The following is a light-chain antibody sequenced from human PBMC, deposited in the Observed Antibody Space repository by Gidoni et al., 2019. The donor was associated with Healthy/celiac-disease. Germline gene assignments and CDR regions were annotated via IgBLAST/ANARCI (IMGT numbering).Light chain of an antibody. CDR3: QQSYSTSMYT. CDR2: AAS. V-gene: IGKV1-39*01. CDR1: QSISSY. J-gene: IGKJ2*01. Sequence: DIQMTPSPSSLSASVGDRVTITCRASQSISSYLNWYQQKPGKAPKLLIYAASSLQSGVPSRFSGRGSGTDVTLTISSLQPEDFATYYCQQSYSTSMYTFGQGTKLEIK.